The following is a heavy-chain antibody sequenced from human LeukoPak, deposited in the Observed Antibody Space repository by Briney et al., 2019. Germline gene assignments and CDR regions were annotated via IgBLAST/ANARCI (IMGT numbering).Heavy chain of an antibody. CDR3: ATYKNQPHTLFFDF. CDR1: GFTFSSYA. D-gene: IGHD1-1*01. Sequence: GGSLRLSCAASGFTFSSYAMSWVRQAPGKGLEWVSVISGSGGSTYYADSVKGRFTISRDNSKNTLYLQMNSLRSEDTAVYYCATYKNQPHTLFFDFWGQGALVTVSA. J-gene: IGHJ4*02. V-gene: IGHV3-23*01. CDR2: ISGSGGST.